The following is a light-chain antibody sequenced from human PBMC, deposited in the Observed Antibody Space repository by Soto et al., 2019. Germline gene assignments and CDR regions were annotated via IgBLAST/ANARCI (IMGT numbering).Light chain of an antibody. CDR1: QSVSSSY. CDR2: GAS. J-gene: IGKJ1*01. CDR3: QQYGYSRT. Sequence: EIVLTQSPGTLSLSPGERATLSCRASQSVSSSYLAWYQQKPGQAPRLLIYGASSRDTGIPDRFSGSGSGADFTRTISRLEPEDFAVYYCQQYGYSRTFGQGTKVEIK. V-gene: IGKV3-20*01.